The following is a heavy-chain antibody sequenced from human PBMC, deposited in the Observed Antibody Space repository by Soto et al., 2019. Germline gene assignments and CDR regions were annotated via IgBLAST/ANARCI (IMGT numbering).Heavy chain of an antibody. CDR1: GGSFSGYY. Sequence: PSETLSLTCAVYGGSFSGYYWSWIRQPPGKGLEWIGEINHSGSTNYNPSLKSRVTISVDTSKNQFSLKLSSVTAADTAVYYCAGRYAIPACYFDYWGQGTLVTVSS. J-gene: IGHJ4*02. CDR3: AGRYAIPACYFDY. V-gene: IGHV4-34*01. CDR2: INHSGST. D-gene: IGHD3-16*01.